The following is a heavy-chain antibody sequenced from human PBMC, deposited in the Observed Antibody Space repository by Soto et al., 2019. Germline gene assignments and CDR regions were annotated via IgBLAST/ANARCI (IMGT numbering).Heavy chain of an antibody. Sequence: QITLKESGPPLVKPTQTLTLTCTFSGFSLSTSGVGVGWIRQPPGKALEWLALIYWDDDKRYSPSLKSRLTTXKXXSKNQVVLTMTNMDPVDTATYYCAHIYDSSGYSPYWGQGTLVTVSS. J-gene: IGHJ4*02. V-gene: IGHV2-5*02. D-gene: IGHD3-22*01. CDR3: AHIYDSSGYSPY. CDR2: IYWDDDK. CDR1: GFSLSTSGVG.